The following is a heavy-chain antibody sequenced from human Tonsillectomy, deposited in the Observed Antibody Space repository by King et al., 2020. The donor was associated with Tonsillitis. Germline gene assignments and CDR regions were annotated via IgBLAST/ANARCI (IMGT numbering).Heavy chain of an antibody. CDR3: ARGPVYSSGWYFDY. V-gene: IGHV3-21*01. Sequence: VQLVESGGGLVKPGGSLRLSCAASGFTFSSYSMNWVCQAPGKGLEWVSSISSSSSYIYYADPVKGRFTISRDNAKNSLYLQMNSLRAEDTAVYYCARGPVYSSGWYFDYWGRGTRVSFSS. D-gene: IGHD6-19*01. CDR1: GFTFSSYS. J-gene: IGHJ4*02. CDR2: ISSSSSYI.